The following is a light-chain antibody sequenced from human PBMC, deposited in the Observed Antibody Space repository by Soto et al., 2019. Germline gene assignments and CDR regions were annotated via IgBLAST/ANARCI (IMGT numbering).Light chain of an antibody. CDR2: DAS. Sequence: IVLTQSPVTLALSPGESAVLSCRASQSVSTSLAWYQHKPGQAPRLFIYDASKRAPGIPARFTGSGSGTVFTLTIISLEPEDIAVYYCQVRDVWPSFGQGTKVEIK. J-gene: IGKJ1*01. CDR1: QSVSTS. V-gene: IGKV3-11*01. CDR3: QVRDVWPS.